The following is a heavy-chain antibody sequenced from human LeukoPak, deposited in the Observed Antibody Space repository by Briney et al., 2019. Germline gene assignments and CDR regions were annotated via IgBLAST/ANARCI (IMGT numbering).Heavy chain of an antibody. Sequence: GESLKISCKSSGYGFTTYWIGWVRQMPGKGLEWMGTIFPGDSDTRYSPSLQSQVTISADYSINTAYLQWSSLKASDTAVYYCARLNSNVPDYWGQGTLVTVSS. V-gene: IGHV5-51*01. CDR1: GYGFTTYW. CDR3: ARLNSNVPDY. D-gene: IGHD4-11*01. J-gene: IGHJ4*02. CDR2: IFPGDSDT.